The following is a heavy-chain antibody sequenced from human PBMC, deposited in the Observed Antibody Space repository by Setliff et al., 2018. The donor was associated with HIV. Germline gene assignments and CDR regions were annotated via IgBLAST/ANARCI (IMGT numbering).Heavy chain of an antibody. Sequence: SVKVSCKASGGTFNSNTINWVRQAPGQGLDWMGRIIPILGVANYAQRFQGKVTITADKSTSTAYMELTSLRFDDTAMYYCVRGVQSPPHYSYYYMDVWGEGTMVTVSS. CDR1: GGTFNSNT. CDR3: VRGVQSPPHYSYYYMDV. D-gene: IGHD3-3*01. V-gene: IGHV1-69*02. CDR2: IIPILGVA. J-gene: IGHJ6*03.